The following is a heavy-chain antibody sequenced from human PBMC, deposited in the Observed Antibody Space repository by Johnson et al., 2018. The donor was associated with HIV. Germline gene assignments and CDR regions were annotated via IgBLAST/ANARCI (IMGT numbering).Heavy chain of an antibody. CDR1: GFIFGDYG. Sequence: VQLVESGGGVLRPGGSLRLSCEGFGFIFGDYGLSWVRQRPGKGLQWVSGINWNGGSTGYADSVKGRFTISRENAKNSLYLQMNSLRAGDTAVYYCARGGRGHDAFDIWGQGTMVTVSS. CDR3: ARGGRGHDAFDI. CDR2: INWNGGST. J-gene: IGHJ3*02. V-gene: IGHV3-20*04.